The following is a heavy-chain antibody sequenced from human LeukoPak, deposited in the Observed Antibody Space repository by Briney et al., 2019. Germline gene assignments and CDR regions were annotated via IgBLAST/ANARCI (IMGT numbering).Heavy chain of an antibody. J-gene: IGHJ4*02. D-gene: IGHD2-15*01. CDR1: GYTFTSYY. CDR2: INPNSGGT. Sequence: ASVKVCCKASGYTFTSYYMHWVRQAPGQGLEWMGWINPNSGGTNYAQKFQGRVTMTRDTSISTAYMELSRLRSDDTAVYYCARLGYCSGRSCYRQPHNDYWGQGTLVTVSS. V-gene: IGHV1-2*02. CDR3: ARLGYCSGRSCYRQPHNDY.